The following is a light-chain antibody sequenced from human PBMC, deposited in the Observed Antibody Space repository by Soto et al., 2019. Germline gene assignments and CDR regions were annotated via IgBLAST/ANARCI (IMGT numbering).Light chain of an antibody. CDR1: QTINKY. J-gene: IGKJ1*01. Sequence: DIHLTQSPSSLSASVVDSVTITCRSSQTINKYLNWYQHRPGKAPKLLIYAASSLQTGVPTRFSGAGAGTFYTLTISNLQLEDVASYYCQQSYGSPGAFGRGTKVEI. CDR3: QQSYGSPGA. V-gene: IGKV1-39*01. CDR2: AAS.